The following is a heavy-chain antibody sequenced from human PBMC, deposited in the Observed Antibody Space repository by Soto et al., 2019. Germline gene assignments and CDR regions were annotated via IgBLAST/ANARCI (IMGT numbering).Heavy chain of an antibody. CDR2: NYYSGST. Sequence: SETLSLTCTISGGSITSGEYYWSWLRQPPGKGLEWIGYNYYSGSTSYNPPLGSRITISIDTSKNQFSLNLSSVTAADTGVYYCAKLVRDDVRRSGLDHWGQGTLVTVSS. CDR3: AKLVRDDVRRSGLDH. V-gene: IGHV4-30-4*01. J-gene: IGHJ4*02. D-gene: IGHD6-25*01. CDR1: GGSITSGEYY.